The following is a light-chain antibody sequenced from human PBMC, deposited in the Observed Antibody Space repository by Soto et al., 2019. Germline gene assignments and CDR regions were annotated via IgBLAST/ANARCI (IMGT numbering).Light chain of an antibody. CDR2: DTN. CDR1: SGAVTSGHY. J-gene: IGLJ2*01. Sequence: QAVVTQEPSLTVSPGGTVTLTCGSSSGAVTSGHYPHWFQQKPGQAPRTLIHDTNNKHSWTPARFSGSLLGGKAALTLSGAQPEDEAEYYCMLSYSTAPVFGGGTKVTVX. CDR3: MLSYSTAPV. V-gene: IGLV7-46*01.